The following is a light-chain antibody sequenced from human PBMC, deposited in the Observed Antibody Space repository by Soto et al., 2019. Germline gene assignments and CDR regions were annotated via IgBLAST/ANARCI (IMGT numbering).Light chain of an antibody. CDR2: AAS. J-gene: IGKJ5*01. V-gene: IGKV1-9*01. CDR3: QQLNSYPIT. Sequence: DIQLTQSPSLLSASVGDRVTITCRASQGLSSDLAWYQQKPGKAPKLLIYAASTLQSGVPSRFRGSGSGTEFTITISSLQPEDFATYYCQQLNSYPITFGKGTRLEIK. CDR1: QGLSSD.